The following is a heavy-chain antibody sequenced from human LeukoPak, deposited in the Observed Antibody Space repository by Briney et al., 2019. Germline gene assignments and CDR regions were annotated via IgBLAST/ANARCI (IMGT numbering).Heavy chain of an antibody. D-gene: IGHD2-15*01. V-gene: IGHV4-38-2*02. J-gene: IGHJ5*02. CDR3: ARDRVVVVAATPNGNWFDP. Sequence: PSETLSLTCAVSGYSISSGYYWGWIRQPPGKGLEWIGSIYHSGSTYYSPSLKSRVTISVDTSKNQFSLKLSSVTAADTAVYYCARDRVVVVAATPNGNWFDPWGQGTLVTVSS. CDR1: GYSISSGYY. CDR2: IYHSGST.